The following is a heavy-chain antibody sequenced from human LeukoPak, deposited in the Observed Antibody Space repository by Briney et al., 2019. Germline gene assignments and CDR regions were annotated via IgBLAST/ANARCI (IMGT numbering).Heavy chain of an antibody. D-gene: IGHD3-10*01. CDR3: ATTYGSANTPFDY. CDR2: ISYDGSNK. Sequence: RGSLRLSCAASGFTFSSYAMHWVRQAPGKGLEWVAVISYDGSNKYYADSVKGRFTISRDNSKNTLYLQMNSLRAEDTAVYYCATTYGSANTPFDYWGQGTLVTVSS. J-gene: IGHJ4*02. CDR1: GFTFSSYA. V-gene: IGHV3-30-3*01.